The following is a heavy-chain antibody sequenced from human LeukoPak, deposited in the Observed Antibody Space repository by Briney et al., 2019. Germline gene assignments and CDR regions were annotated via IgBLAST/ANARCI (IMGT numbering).Heavy chain of an antibody. CDR3: ATLGTAASFDY. CDR1: GGSISSDY. V-gene: IGHV4-59*01. J-gene: IGHJ4*02. Sequence: SETLSLTCTVSGGSISSDYWSWIRQPPGKGLEWIGYIYYSGSTNYNPSLKSRVTISVDTSKNQFSLKLSSVTAADTAVYYCATLGTAASFDYWGQGALVTVSS. CDR2: IYYSGST. D-gene: IGHD6-13*01.